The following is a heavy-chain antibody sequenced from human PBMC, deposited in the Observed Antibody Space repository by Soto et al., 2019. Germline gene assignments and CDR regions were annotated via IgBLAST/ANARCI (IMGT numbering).Heavy chain of an antibody. D-gene: IGHD3-3*02. Sequence: GGSLRLSCAASGLIFSNYKMHWVRQAPGKGLVWVSRIDTDGSIIDYADSVKGRFTVSRDNAKNTLYLQMNSLRADDTAVYYCARDTDGIHYWGQGTLVTVSS. J-gene: IGHJ4*02. CDR2: IDTDGSII. CDR3: ARDTDGIHY. V-gene: IGHV3-74*01. CDR1: GLIFSNYK.